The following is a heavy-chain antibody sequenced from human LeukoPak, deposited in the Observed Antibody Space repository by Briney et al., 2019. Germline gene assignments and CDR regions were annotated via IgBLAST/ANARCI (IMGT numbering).Heavy chain of an antibody. Sequence: GGSLRLSCAASGFTFRGYGMTWVRQAPGKGLEWVSALSGSGNTRYYADSVKGRFTISRDNSKNTVFLQMSSLRAEDTAVYYCAKASSSFTYFYDSSGSLWGQGTLVTVSS. CDR3: AKASSSFTYFYDSSGSL. V-gene: IGHV3-23*01. D-gene: IGHD3-22*01. CDR1: GFTFRGYG. J-gene: IGHJ4*02. CDR2: LSGSGNTR.